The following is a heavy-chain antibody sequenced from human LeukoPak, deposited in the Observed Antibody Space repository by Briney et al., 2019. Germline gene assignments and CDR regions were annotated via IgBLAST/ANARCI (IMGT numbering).Heavy chain of an antibody. CDR2: ITGSGGTT. CDR3: AKLGLGGDDI. D-gene: IGHD3-10*01. CDR1: GFTFSSYA. Sequence: GGSLRLSCAASGFTFSSYAMTWVRQAPGKGLEWVSTITGSGGTTYYADSVKGRFTISRDNSKNTLYLQMNSLRAEDTAVYYCAKLGLGGDDIWGQGTMVTVSS. V-gene: IGHV3-23*01. J-gene: IGHJ3*02.